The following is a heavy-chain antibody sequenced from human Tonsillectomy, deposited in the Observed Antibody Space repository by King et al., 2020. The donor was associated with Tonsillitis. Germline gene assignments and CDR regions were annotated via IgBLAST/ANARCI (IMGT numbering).Heavy chain of an antibody. CDR2: IRSIAYGGTT. CDR3: TREVHYGILAGPPAVYFDY. J-gene: IGHJ4*02. D-gene: IGHD3-9*01. Sequence: VQLVESGGGLVQPGRSLRLSCRTSGFTFGDYAMSWFRQAPGKGLEWVGFIRSIAYGGTTEYAASVKGRFTISRDDSKGIAYLQMNSLKTEDTAVYYCTREVHYGILAGPPAVYFDYWGQGNLVTVSS. CDR1: GFTFGDYA. V-gene: IGHV3-49*03.